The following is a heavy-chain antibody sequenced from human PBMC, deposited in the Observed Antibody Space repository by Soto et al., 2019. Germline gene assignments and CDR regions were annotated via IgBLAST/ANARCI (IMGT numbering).Heavy chain of an antibody. Sequence: DVQLVESGGGLLQPGRSLRLSCAASGFTFDDYAMHWVRQAPGKGPVWVSGITWNSGRRGYAESVKGRFTISRDNAKNSLYLQTNSLRTEDTALHYCAKSKGDLEILKTTVTTFWGPFHIWCQGTRVTVSS. CDR1: GFTFDDYA. CDR2: ITWNSGRR. J-gene: IGHJ3*02. D-gene: IGHD4-17*01. V-gene: IGHV3-9*01. CDR3: AKSKGDLEILKTTVTTFWGPFHI.